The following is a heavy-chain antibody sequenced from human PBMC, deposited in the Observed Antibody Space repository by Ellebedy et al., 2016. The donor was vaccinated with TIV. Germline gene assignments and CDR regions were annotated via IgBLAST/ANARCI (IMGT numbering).Heavy chain of an antibody. CDR3: VGFGVFNL. CDR1: GFSFSNFW. V-gene: IGHV3-7*01. Sequence: PGGSLRLSCAAWGFSFSNFWMSWVRQAPGKGQEWVAHIKTDGSETYYVDSVKGRFTISRENAKNALFLQMDGLRVDDSAVYYCVGFGVFNLWGQGAPVTVSS. CDR2: IKTDGSET. D-gene: IGHD3-3*01. J-gene: IGHJ5*02.